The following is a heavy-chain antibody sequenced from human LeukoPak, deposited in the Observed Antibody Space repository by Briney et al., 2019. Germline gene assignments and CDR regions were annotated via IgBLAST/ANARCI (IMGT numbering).Heavy chain of an antibody. CDR3: AREQPAGSTDY. J-gene: IGHJ4*02. V-gene: IGHV3-64*01. CDR1: GFIFDYYS. D-gene: IGHD2-2*01. Sequence: PGGSLRLSCAASGFIFDYYSMHWVRQAPGKGLEYVSVVSPDGRTTYYTNSVKGRFTISRDNSKNTIYLQMGSLRDDDTAVYYCAREQPAGSTDYWGQGTLVTASS. CDR2: VSPDGRTT.